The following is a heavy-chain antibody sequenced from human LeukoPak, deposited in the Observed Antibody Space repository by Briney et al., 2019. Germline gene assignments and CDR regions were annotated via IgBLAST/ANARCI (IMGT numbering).Heavy chain of an antibody. J-gene: IGHJ5*02. V-gene: IGHV4-59*01. CDR3: ARDKIPYDFWSGYPDLPAVWFDP. CDR2: IYYSGST. D-gene: IGHD3-3*01. Sequence: SETLSLTCTVSGGSISSYYWSWIRQPPGKGLEWIGYIYYSGSTNYNPSLKSRVTISVDTSKNQFSLKLSSVTAADTAVYYCARDKIPYDFWSGYPDLPAVWFDPWGQGTLVTVSS. CDR1: GGSISSYY.